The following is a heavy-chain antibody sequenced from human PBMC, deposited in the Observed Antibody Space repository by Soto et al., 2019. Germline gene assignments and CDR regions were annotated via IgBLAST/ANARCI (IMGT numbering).Heavy chain of an antibody. Sequence: ASVKVSCTSSVYTFNIYGISWVRKAPGQGLEWMGWISAYNGNTNYAQKLQGRVTMTTDTSTSTAYMELRSLRSDDTAVYYCARDEYKGYGDYEDWFDPWGQGTLVTVSS. CDR3: ARDEYKGYGDYEDWFDP. D-gene: IGHD4-17*01. CDR1: VYTFNIYG. J-gene: IGHJ5*02. CDR2: ISAYNGNT. V-gene: IGHV1-18*01.